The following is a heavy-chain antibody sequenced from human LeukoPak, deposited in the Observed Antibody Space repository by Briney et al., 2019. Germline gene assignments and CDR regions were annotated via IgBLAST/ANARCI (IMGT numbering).Heavy chain of an antibody. CDR3: ARGTVIVGDRPEYFQH. Sequence: ASVKVSCKASGFTFTSYGFTWVRQAPGQGLEWMGRIIPIFGIANYAQKFQGRVTITADKSTSTAYMELSSLRSEDTAVYYCARGTVIVGDRPEYFQHWGQGTLVTVSS. CDR2: IIPIFGIA. J-gene: IGHJ1*01. V-gene: IGHV1-69*04. D-gene: IGHD3-22*01. CDR1: GFTFTSYG.